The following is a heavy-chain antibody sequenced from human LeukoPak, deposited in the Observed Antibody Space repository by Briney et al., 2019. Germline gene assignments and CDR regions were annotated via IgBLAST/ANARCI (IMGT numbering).Heavy chain of an antibody. Sequence: ASVKVSCKASGYTFSSYAMNWVRQAPGQGLEWMGGIIPIFGTANYAQKFQGRVTITTDESTSTAYMELSSLRSEDTAVYYCARDGTQDSGWVGYWGQGTLVTVSS. CDR1: GYTFSSYA. CDR3: ARDGTQDSGWVGY. V-gene: IGHV1-69*05. CDR2: IIPIFGTA. D-gene: IGHD5-12*01. J-gene: IGHJ4*02.